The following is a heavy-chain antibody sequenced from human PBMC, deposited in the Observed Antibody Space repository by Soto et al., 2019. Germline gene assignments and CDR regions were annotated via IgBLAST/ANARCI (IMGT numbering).Heavy chain of an antibody. J-gene: IGHJ4*02. CDR3: ARRLAPTVSALGY. V-gene: IGHV3-30-3*01. CDR2: ISEDGGTE. CDR1: GFPFTSYN. D-gene: IGHD4-4*01. Sequence: GGSLRLSCTASGFPFTSYNFHWVRQAPGKGLEWVAVISEDGGTEYFADAVRGRFLISKDTSKNTVYLQMNSLRPEDTGTYFCARRLAPTVSALGYWGQGTLVTVSS.